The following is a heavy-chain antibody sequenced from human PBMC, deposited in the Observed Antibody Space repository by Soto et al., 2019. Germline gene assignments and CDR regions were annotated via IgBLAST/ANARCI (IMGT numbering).Heavy chain of an antibody. Sequence: ASVKVSCKASGGTFSSHAISSVRQAPGQGLEWTGGIIPIFGTANYAQKLQGRVTITADKSTSTAYMELSSLRSEDTAVYYCATPAYCGGDCYPAFDIWGQGTMVTVSS. J-gene: IGHJ3*02. CDR1: GGTFSSHA. CDR2: IIPIFGTA. V-gene: IGHV1-69*06. D-gene: IGHD2-21*02. CDR3: ATPAYCGGDCYPAFDI.